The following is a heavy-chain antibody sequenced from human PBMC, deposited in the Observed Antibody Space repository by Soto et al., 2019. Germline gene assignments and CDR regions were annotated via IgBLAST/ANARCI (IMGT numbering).Heavy chain of an antibody. CDR1: GGSISSGGYY. Sequence: QVQLQESGPGLVKPSQTLSLTCTVSGGSISSGGYYWSWIRQHPGKGLEWIGYIYYSGSTYYNPSLKSRLTITLHTTKNQLSPKLSSVTAADTAVYYCASRRDYSNYGKTGRDYYYCHMYLWGKGNTVTVSS. CDR3: ASRRDYSNYGKTGRDYYYCHMYL. V-gene: IGHV4-31*03. CDR2: IYYSGST. J-gene: IGHJ6*03. D-gene: IGHD4-4*01.